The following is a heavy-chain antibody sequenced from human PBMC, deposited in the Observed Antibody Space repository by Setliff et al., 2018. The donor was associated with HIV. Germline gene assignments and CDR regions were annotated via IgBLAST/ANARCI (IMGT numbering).Heavy chain of an antibody. V-gene: IGHV4-38-2*01. CDR2: IHHSGTT. J-gene: IGHJ4*02. Sequence: SETLSLTCAVSGYSISSGYYWGWIRQPPGKGLEWIGSIHHSGTTYYNPSLKSRVTISVDTTTNQVSLQVNSVTAVDTAVYYCARVPHRVVGTTTLLYHFDYWGLGTLVTVSS. D-gene: IGHD1-26*01. CDR3: ARVPHRVVGTTTLLYHFDY. CDR1: GYSISSGYY.